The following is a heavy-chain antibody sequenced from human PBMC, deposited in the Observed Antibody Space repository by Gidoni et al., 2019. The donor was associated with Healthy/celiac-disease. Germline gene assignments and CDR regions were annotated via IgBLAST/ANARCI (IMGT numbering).Heavy chain of an antibody. D-gene: IGHD2-2*03. CDR2: IKQDGSEK. V-gene: IGHV3-7*01. Sequence: EVQLVESGGGLVQTGGSLRLSCPGSGFTFSSLWMSWVRQAPGKGLEWVANIKQDGSEKYYVDSVKGRFTISRDNAKNSLYLQMNSLRAEDTAVYYCARDHGYCSSTSCSNWFDPWGQGTLVTVSS. CDR3: ARDHGYCSSTSCSNWFDP. J-gene: IGHJ5*02. CDR1: GFTFSSLW.